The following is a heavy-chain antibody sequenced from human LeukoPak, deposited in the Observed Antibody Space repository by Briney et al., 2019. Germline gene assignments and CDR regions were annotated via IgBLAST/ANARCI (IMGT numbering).Heavy chain of an antibody. V-gene: IGHV4-4*07. J-gene: IGHJ5*02. CDR2: IYTSGSG. CDR3: ARAVWDIVVVPAAWFDP. Sequence: SETLSLTCTVSGASISIYYWSWIRQPAGKGLEWIGRIYTSGSGNYSPSLKSRVTMSVDASKNQFSLKLSSVTAADTAVYYCARAVWDIVVVPAAWFDPWGQGTLVTVSS. D-gene: IGHD2-2*01. CDR1: GASISIYY.